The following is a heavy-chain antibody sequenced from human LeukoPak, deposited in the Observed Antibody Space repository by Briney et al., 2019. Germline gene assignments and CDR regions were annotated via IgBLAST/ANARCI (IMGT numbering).Heavy chain of an antibody. CDR3: VKGISWWLLRI. CDR1: GFTFSSYA. CDR2: ISGSGGST. D-gene: IGHD2-15*01. V-gene: IGHV3-23*01. J-gene: IGHJ4*02. Sequence: GGSLRLSCAASGFTFSSYAMSWVRQAPGKGLEWVSAISGSGGSTYYADSVKGRFTISRDNSKNTLYLQMNSLRAEDTAVYYCVKGISWWLLRIWGQGTLVTVSS.